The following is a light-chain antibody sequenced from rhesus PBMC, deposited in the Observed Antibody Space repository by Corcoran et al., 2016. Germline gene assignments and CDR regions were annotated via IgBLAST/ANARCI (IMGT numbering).Light chain of an antibody. CDR1: QGISSW. CDR2: GAS. CDR3: PQGYNSPFT. Sequence: DIQMTQSPSSLSASVGDKVTITCRASQGISSWLAWYQQKPGKAPKLLIYGASRLQSGVPTRFSGSGSGTDYILTISSLQPEDFATYTCPQGYNSPFTFGPGTKLDIK. V-gene: IGKV1-18*01. J-gene: IGKJ3*01.